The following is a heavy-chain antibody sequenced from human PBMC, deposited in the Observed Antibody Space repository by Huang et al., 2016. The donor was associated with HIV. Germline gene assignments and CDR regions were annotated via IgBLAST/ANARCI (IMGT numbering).Heavy chain of an antibody. CDR3: ATDGGGPQPFFYYMDV. V-gene: IGHV3-30-3*01. CDR2: ISKEGNNK. D-gene: IGHD3-16*01. J-gene: IGHJ6*03. CDR1: GFAFSNYA. Sequence: QVQLVESGGGVVQPGRSLRLSCSASGFAFSNYANYWVRQAPGKGLEWVRVISKEGNNKYYADSVKGRFTISRDNSKNRMFLQMNSLKSEDSAVYYCATDGGGPQPFFYYMDVWGKGTTVTVSS.